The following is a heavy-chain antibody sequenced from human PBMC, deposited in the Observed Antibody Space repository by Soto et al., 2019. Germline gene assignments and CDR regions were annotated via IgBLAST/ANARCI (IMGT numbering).Heavy chain of an antibody. D-gene: IGHD6-13*01. CDR2: ISGSGGST. J-gene: IGHJ4*02. CDR3: AKLSFRIAAAVYFDY. V-gene: IGHV3-23*01. Sequence: GGSLRLSCATSGFTFSSYAMSWVRQAPGKGLEWVSDISGSGGSTYYADSVKGRFTISRDNSKNTLYLQMNSRRAEDTAVYYCAKLSFRIAAAVYFDYWGQGTLVTVSS. CDR1: GFTFSSYA.